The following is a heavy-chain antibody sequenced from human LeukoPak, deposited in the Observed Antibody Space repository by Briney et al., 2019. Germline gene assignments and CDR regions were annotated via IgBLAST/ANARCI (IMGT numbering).Heavy chain of an antibody. CDR3: ARDIYLKSRHVPDY. D-gene: IGHD2-2*01. CDR1: GYTFTGHY. J-gene: IGHJ4*02. CDR2: INPNSGGT. V-gene: IGHV1-2*02. Sequence: GASVKVSCTASGYTFTGHYMHWVRQAPGQGLEWMGWINPNSGGTNYAQKFQGRATMTRDRSISTAYMELSTLRSDDTAVYFCARDIYLKSRHVPDYWGQGTLVTVSS.